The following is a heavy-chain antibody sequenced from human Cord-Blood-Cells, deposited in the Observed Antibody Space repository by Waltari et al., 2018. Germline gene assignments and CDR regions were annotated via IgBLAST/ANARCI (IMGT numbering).Heavy chain of an antibody. J-gene: IGHJ3*02. CDR2: IIPILGTA. CDR3: ASPSTTVFAFDI. Sequence: QVQLVQSGAEVKKPGSSVKVSCKASGGTFCSYAISWVRQAPGQGLEWMGGIIPILGTANYAQKFQGRVTSTADESTSTAYMELSSLRSEDTAVYYCASPSTTVFAFDIWGQGTMVTVSS. D-gene: IGHD4-4*01. V-gene: IGHV1-69*01. CDR1: GGTFCSYA.